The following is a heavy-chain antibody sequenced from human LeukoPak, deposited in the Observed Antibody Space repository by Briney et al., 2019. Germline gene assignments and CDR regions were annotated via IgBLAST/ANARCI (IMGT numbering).Heavy chain of an antibody. CDR3: AGYCSSTSCPSSSWPH. V-gene: IGHV3-30*02. CDR2: IRYDGSNK. Sequence: PGGSLRLSCAASGFTFSSYGMHWVRQAPGKGLEWVAFIRYDGSNKYYADSVKGRFTISRDNSKNTLYLQMNSLRAEDTAVYYCAGYCSSTSCPSSSWPHWGQGTLVTVSS. D-gene: IGHD2-2*01. CDR1: GFTFSSYG. J-gene: IGHJ4*02.